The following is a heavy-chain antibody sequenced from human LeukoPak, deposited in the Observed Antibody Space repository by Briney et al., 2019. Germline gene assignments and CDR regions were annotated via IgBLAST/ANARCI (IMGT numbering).Heavy chain of an antibody. CDR2: IYYRGST. CDR1: GDSISRYY. V-gene: IGHV4-59*01. Sequence: SENLSLTCTVSGDSISRYYWSWIRQPPGKGLEWVGYIYYRGSTNYNPSLKSRVTISGDTSKNQFSLKLNYVTAADTAIYYCARMYYDFWSVPSMFDYWGQGTLVTVSS. J-gene: IGHJ4*02. CDR3: ARMYYDFWSVPSMFDY. D-gene: IGHD3-3*01.